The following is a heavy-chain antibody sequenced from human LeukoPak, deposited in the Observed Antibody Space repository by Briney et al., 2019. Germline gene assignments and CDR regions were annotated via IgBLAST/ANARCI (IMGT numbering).Heavy chain of an antibody. CDR3: ARGSTLAYYYGSGSYFWFDP. J-gene: IGHJ5*02. V-gene: IGHV4-34*01. CDR2: INHSGST. D-gene: IGHD3-10*01. CDR1: GGSFSGYY. Sequence: PSETLSLTCAVYGGSFSGYYWSWIRQPPGKGLEWIGEINHSGSTNYNPSLKSRVTISVDTSKNQFSLKLSSVTAADTAVYYCARGSTLAYYYGSGSYFWFDPWGQGTLVTVSP.